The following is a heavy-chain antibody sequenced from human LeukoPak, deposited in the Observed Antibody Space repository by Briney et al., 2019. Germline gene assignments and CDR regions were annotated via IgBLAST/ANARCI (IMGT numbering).Heavy chain of an antibody. V-gene: IGHV1-2*02. Sequence: ASVRVSCKASGYTFTGYYMHWVRQAPGQGLEWMGWINPNSGGTNYAQKFQGRVTMTRDTSISTAYMELSRLRSDDTAVYYCARKGGDYGGYFDYWGQGTLVTVSS. CDR2: INPNSGGT. D-gene: IGHD4-23*01. J-gene: IGHJ4*02. CDR1: GYTFTGYY. CDR3: ARKGGDYGGYFDY.